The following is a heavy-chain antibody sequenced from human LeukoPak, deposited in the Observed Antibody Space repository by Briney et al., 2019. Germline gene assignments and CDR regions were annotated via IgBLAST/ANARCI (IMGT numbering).Heavy chain of an antibody. Sequence: SETLSLTCTVSGGSISSSRYYWGWIRQPPGKGLEWIGSIYYSGSTYYNPPLKSRVTISVDTSKNHFSLKLSSVTAADTAVYYCARQVYYYASGTTYYYYMDVWGNGTTVTISS. CDR1: GGSISSSRYY. D-gene: IGHD3-10*01. J-gene: IGHJ6*03. CDR3: ARQVYYYASGTTYYYYMDV. CDR2: IYYSGST. V-gene: IGHV4-39*01.